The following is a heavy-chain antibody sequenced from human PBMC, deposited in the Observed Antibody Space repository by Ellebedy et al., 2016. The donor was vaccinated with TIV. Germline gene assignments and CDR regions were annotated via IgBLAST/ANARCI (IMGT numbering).Heavy chain of an antibody. Sequence: GSLRLXXTVPGGSVIRPGHYYTWFRQPPGKGLEWFGGLFYSGTTWYNPSLKSRVTISVDTSKNQFSLRLNSVTAADTAVYYCATSVAIDAFDIWGQGTMVTVSS. D-gene: IGHD2-21*01. J-gene: IGHJ3*02. V-gene: IGHV4-39*01. CDR2: LFYSGTT. CDR1: GGSVIRPGHY. CDR3: ATSVAIDAFDI.